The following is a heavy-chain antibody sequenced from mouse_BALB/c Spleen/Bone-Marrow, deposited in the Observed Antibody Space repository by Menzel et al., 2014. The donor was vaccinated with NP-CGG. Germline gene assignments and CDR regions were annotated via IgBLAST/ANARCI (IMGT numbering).Heavy chain of an antibody. D-gene: IGHD2-4*01. CDR3: ARSPYDYAAMDY. V-gene: IGHV5-17*02. CDR2: ISSGSSTI. J-gene: IGHJ4*01. Sequence: EVKLVESGGGLVQPGGSRKLSCAASGFTFSSFGMHWVRQAPEKGLEWVAYISSGSSTIYYADTVKGRFTISRGNPKNTLFLQMTSLRSEDTAMYYCARSPYDYAAMDYWGQGTSVTVSS. CDR1: GFTFSSFG.